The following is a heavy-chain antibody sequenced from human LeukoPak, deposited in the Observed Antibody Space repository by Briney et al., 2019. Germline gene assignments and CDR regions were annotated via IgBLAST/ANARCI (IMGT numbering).Heavy chain of an antibody. V-gene: IGHV4-30-2*01. D-gene: IGHD3-22*01. CDR2: IYHSGST. CDR3: ARARGYYYDSSGPRYYFDY. J-gene: IGHJ4*02. Sequence: PSETLSLTCTVSGGSISSGGYYWSWIRQPPGKGLEWIGYIYHSGSTYYNPSLKSRVTISVDRPKNQFSLKLSSVTAADTAVYYCARARGYYYDSSGPRYYFDYWGQGTLVTVSS. CDR1: GGSISSGGYY.